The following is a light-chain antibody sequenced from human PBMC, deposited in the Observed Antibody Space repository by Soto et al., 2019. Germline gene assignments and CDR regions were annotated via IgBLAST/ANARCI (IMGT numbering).Light chain of an antibody. CDR1: TSNIGNNY. CDR3: AAWDSGLSAVV. Sequence: QSVLTQPPSVSAAPGQKVTISCSGSTSNIGNNYVSWYQQLPGAAPRLIISEVDKRPSGIPDRFSGSKSGTSATLGITGLQTGDEADFYCAAWDSGLSAVVFGGGTKLTV. V-gene: IGLV1-51*02. J-gene: IGLJ2*01. CDR2: EVD.